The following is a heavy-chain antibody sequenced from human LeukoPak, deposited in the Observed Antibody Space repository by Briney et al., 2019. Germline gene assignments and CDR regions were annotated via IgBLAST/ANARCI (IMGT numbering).Heavy chain of an antibody. Sequence: GGSLRPSCAASGFTFSSYAMSWVRQAPGKGLEWVSAISGSGGSTYYADSVKGRFTISRDNSKNTLYLQMNSLRAEDTAVYYCAKSTSRYYYYYGMDVWGKGTTVTVSS. CDR3: AKSTSRYYYYYGMDV. CDR2: ISGSGGST. J-gene: IGHJ6*04. D-gene: IGHD2-2*01. CDR1: GFTFSSYA. V-gene: IGHV3-23*01.